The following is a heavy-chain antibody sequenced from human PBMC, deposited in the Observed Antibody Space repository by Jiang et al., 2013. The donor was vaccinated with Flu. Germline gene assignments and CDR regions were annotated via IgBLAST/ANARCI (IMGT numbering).Heavy chain of an antibody. CDR1: NGSISDHF. CDR2: VRKLGRP. D-gene: IGHD6-13*01. CDR3: VRHQYTSSWFSSAGYYGIDV. J-gene: IGHJ6*01. V-gene: IGHV4-59*08. Sequence: SGPGLVKPSETLSLTCTISNGSISDHFWSWIRQSPEKGLEWLGYVRKLGRPKYNPSLESRLTMSLEASEKEISLRLTPVTAADTAVYFCVRHQYTSSWFSSAGYYGIDVWAKGSGSPSPQ.